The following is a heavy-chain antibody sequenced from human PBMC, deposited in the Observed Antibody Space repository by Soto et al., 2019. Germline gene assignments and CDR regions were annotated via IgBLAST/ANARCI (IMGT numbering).Heavy chain of an antibody. V-gene: IGHV3-33*08. D-gene: IGHD3-22*01. J-gene: IGHJ4*02. CDR3: ARDDDYEANAFDY. CDR1: GFPFRRHG. CDR2: IWNDGIRK. Sequence: PGGSLRLCCAASGFPFRRHGMHWVRQAPGKGLEWVALIWNDGIRKVYVDSVKGRFTISRDNSKNTLDLQMNSLRAEDTAVYYCARDDDYEANAFDYWGPGTLVTVSS.